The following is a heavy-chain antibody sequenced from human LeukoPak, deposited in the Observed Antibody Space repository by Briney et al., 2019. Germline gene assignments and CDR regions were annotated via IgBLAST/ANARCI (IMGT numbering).Heavy chain of an antibody. CDR1: GFSFSSYA. CDR3: AKRSDSSGSYYFDY. V-gene: IGHV3-23*01. J-gene: IGHJ4*02. D-gene: IGHD3-22*01. CDR2: ISATGGST. Sequence: GGSLRLSCAASGFSFSSYATNWVRQAPGKGLEWVSAISATGGSTYYADSVKGRFTISRDNSKNTLYLQMNSLRAEDTAVYYCAKRSDSSGSYYFDYWGPGILVTVSS.